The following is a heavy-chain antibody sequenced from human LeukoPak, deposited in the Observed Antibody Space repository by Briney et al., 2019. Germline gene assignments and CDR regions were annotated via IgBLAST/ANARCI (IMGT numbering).Heavy chain of an antibody. J-gene: IGHJ3*02. V-gene: IGHV3-7*01. CDR1: GFSFSSYG. D-gene: IGHD3-22*01. CDR2: IKQDGSEK. CDR3: ARVPGYYDSSGYYYKEHAFDI. Sequence: GGSLRLSCAASGFSFSSYGMYWVRQAPGKGLEWVANIKQDGSEKYYVDSVKGRFTISRDNAKNSLYLQMNSLRAEDTAVYYCARVPGYYDSSGYYYKEHAFDIWGQGTMVTVSS.